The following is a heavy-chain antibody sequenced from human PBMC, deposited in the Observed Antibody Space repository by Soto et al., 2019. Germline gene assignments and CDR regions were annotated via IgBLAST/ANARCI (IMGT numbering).Heavy chain of an antibody. J-gene: IGHJ4*02. V-gene: IGHV3-7*05. Sequence: PGGSLRLSCAASGITFSNYWMAGVRQAPGKGLEWVANIKQDGSEKYYVDSVKGRFTISRDNTKNSVYMQMTNMDPVDTATYYCAHRRAVGAQYFDYWGQGTLVTVSS. CDR2: IKQDGSEK. D-gene: IGHD1-26*01. CDR3: AHRRAVGAQYFDY. CDR1: GITFSNYW.